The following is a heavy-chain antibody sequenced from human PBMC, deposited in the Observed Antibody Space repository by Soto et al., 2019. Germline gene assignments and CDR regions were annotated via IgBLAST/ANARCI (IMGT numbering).Heavy chain of an antibody. Sequence: QVQLVQSGAEVKKPGASVKVSCKASGYTFTSYYMHWVRQDPGQGLEWMGIINPSVGSTSYAQKFQGRVTMTRDTSTSTVYMELSSLRSEDTAVYYCARVGSGWYSMGAYDYWGQGTLVTVSS. D-gene: IGHD6-19*01. CDR3: ARVGSGWYSMGAYDY. J-gene: IGHJ4*02. V-gene: IGHV1-46*03. CDR1: GYTFTSYY. CDR2: INPSVGST.